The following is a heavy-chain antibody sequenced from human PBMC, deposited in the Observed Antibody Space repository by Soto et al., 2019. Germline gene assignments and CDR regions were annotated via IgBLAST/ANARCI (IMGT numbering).Heavy chain of an antibody. J-gene: IGHJ3*02. CDR2: IYSGGST. CDR3: ARYGPPEDAFDI. Sequence: PGGSLRLSCAASGFPFSSAWMSWVRQAPGEGLEWVSVIYSGGSTYYADSVKGRFTISRHNSKNTLYLQMNSLRAEDTAVYYCARYGPPEDAFDIWGQGTMVTVSS. CDR1: GFPFSSAW. V-gene: IGHV3-53*04. D-gene: IGHD3-10*01.